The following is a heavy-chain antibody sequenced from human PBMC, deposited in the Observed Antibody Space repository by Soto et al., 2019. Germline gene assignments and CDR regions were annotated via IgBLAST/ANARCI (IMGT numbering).Heavy chain of an antibody. CDR1: GGTFSSYA. CDR2: INPSGGST. D-gene: IGHD2-15*01. Sequence: ASVKVSCKASGGTFSSYAMHWVRQAPGQGLEWMGIINPSGGSTSYAQKFQGRVTMTRDTSTSTVYMELSSLRSEDTAVYYCARVSGGSFKNNWFDPWGQGTLVTVSS. V-gene: IGHV1-46*01. CDR3: ARVSGGSFKNNWFDP. J-gene: IGHJ5*02.